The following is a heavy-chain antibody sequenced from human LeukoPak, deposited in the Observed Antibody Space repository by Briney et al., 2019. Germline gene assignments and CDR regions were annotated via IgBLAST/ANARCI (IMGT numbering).Heavy chain of an antibody. V-gene: IGHV1-58*02. J-gene: IGHJ6*03. Sequence: GTSVKVSCKASGFTFTSSAMQWVRQARGQRLEWIGWIVVGSGNTNYAQKFQERVTITRDMSTSTAYMELSSLRSEDTAVYYCAARGIAAAGSHYYYYMDVWGKGTTVTVSS. CDR3: AARGIAAAGSHYYYYMDV. CDR2: IVVGSGNT. CDR1: GFTFTSSA. D-gene: IGHD6-13*01.